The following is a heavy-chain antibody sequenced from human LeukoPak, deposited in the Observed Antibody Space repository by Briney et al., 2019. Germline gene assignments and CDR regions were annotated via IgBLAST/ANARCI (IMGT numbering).Heavy chain of an antibody. CDR1: GFSFNTFW. Sequence: PGGSLRLSCEASGFSFNTFWMSWVRQAPGKGLEWVANIHRDGSVRHYVGSVRGRFTISRDNAKNSLFLQMNSLRVEDTAVYYCAREDGGWLRADLWGQGTLVTVSS. J-gene: IGHJ5*02. CDR3: AREDGGWLRADL. V-gene: IGHV3-7*01. CDR2: IHRDGSVR. D-gene: IGHD5-24*01.